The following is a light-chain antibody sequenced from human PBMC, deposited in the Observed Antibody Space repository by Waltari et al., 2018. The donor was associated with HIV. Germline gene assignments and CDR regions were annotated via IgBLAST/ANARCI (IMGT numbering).Light chain of an antibody. CDR3: QQYNSYPYT. Sequence: DIQITQPPSTLSASVGDRVTITCRASQSIISWLTWYQQKPGRAPKLLIYKASNLEGGVPSRFRGSGSGTEFTLTISSLQPDDFATYFCQQYNSYPYTFGQGTKLEI. CDR1: QSIISW. CDR2: KAS. V-gene: IGKV1-5*03. J-gene: IGKJ2*01.